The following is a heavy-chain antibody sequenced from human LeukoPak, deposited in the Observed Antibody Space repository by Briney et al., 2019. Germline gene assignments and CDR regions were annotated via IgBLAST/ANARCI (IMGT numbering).Heavy chain of an antibody. J-gene: IGHJ4*02. CDR3: ARRSSSSGYFDY. V-gene: IGHV4-31*03. D-gene: IGHD6-6*01. CDR1: GGSISSGGYC. CDR2: IYYSGRT. Sequence: SETLSLTCTVSGGSISSGGYCWSWIRQHPGKGLEWMGYIYYSGRTYYNPSLESRVIISLDTSKNQFSLKLSSVTAADTAVYYCARRSSSSGYFDYWGQGTLVTVSS.